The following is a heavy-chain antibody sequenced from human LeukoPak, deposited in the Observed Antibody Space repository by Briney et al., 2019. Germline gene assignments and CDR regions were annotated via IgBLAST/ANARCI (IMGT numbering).Heavy chain of an antibody. V-gene: IGHV4-59*01. CDR3: ARVYGSGYDFRGAFDI. Sequence: SETLSLTCTVSGDSISSYYWSWIRQPPGRGLEWIGYIYYSGSTNYNPSLKSRVTISVDTSKNQFFLKLNSVTAADTAVYYCARVYGSGYDFRGAFDIWGQGTMVTVSS. J-gene: IGHJ3*02. D-gene: IGHD5-12*01. CDR2: IYYSGST. CDR1: GDSISSYY.